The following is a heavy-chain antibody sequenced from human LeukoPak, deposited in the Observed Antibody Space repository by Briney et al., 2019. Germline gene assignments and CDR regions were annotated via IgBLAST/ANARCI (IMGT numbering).Heavy chain of an antibody. Sequence: GSSVKVSCKASGGTFISYAISWVRQAPGQGLEWMGGIIPIFGTANYAQKFQGRVTITTDESTSTAYMELSSLRSEDTAVYYCARGSGVSRNTMVRGVMIPHYWGEGTLVTVSS. J-gene: IGHJ4*02. D-gene: IGHD3-10*01. CDR2: IIPIFGTA. CDR3: ARGSGVSRNTMVRGVMIPHY. V-gene: IGHV1-69*05. CDR1: GGTFISYA.